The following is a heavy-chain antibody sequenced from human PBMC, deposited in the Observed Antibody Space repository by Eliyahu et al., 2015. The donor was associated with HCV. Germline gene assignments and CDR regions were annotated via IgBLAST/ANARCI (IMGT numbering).Heavy chain of an antibody. D-gene: IGHD6-19*01. CDR2: IWYDGTNK. CDR3: ARDLVTDSSGWLTLH. Sequence: QVHLVESGGGVVQPGRSXRXSCAASGFTXSRYGMQWGRPAPXKGGEWVALIWYDGTNKYYANSVKGRFTISRDNFKNTVYLQMNSLTAEDTAVYYCARDLVTDSSGWLTLHWGQGTLVTVSS. CDR1: GFTXSRYG. J-gene: IGHJ4*02. V-gene: IGHV3-33*08.